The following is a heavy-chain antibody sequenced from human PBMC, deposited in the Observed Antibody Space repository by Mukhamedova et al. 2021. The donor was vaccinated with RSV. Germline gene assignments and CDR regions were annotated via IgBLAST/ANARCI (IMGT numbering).Heavy chain of an antibody. D-gene: IGHD2-2*01. J-gene: IGHJ1*01. Sequence: INAGNGNTKYSQKFQGRVTITRDTSASTAYMELSSLRSEDTAVYYCARGPSSWVVVPAAMRDIAEYFQHWGQGTLVTVSS. V-gene: IGHV1-3*01. CDR2: INAGNGNT. CDR3: ARGPSSWVVVPAAMRDIAEYFQH.